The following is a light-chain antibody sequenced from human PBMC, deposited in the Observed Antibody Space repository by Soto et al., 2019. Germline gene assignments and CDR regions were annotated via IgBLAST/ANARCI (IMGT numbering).Light chain of an antibody. V-gene: IGLV2-14*01. CDR1: SSDVGGYNY. CDR2: HVS. J-gene: IGLJ1*01. CDR3: SSYTSTSTDV. Sequence: QSALTQPASVSGSPGQSITISCTGTSSDVGGYNYVSWYQQYPGKAPKLMIYHVSNRPSGVSNRFSGSKSGNSASLPISGLQAEDEADYYCSSYTSTSTDVFGTGTKLTVL.